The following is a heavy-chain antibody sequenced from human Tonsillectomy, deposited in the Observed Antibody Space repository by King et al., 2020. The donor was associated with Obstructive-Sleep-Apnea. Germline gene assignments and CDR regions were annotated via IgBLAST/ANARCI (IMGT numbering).Heavy chain of an antibody. CDR3: VRMGLDRIDQGALSSGLKMS. V-gene: IGHV3-23*04. Sequence: VQLVESGGGLVQPGGSLRLSCAASGFTFSSYAMTWVRQAPGKGLGWVSTITGSDNATHYGDSVKGRFTISRDNSKNTLYLQTSGLRAEDTAVYYCVRMGLDRIDQGALSSGLKMSWGRGPLVTVSS. J-gene: IGHJ5*02. D-gene: IGHD3-22*01. CDR2: ITGSDNAT. CDR1: GFTFSSYA.